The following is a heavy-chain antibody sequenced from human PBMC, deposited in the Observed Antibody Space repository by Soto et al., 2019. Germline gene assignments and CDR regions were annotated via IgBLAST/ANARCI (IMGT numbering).Heavy chain of an antibody. J-gene: IGHJ4*02. CDR3: ASRGPSGWSGSSFGF. D-gene: IGHD6-19*01. CDR1: GFTFSSYA. Sequence: SGGSLRLSCAASGFTFSSYAMSWVRQAPGKGLEWVAVISYDGRNTFYADSAKGRFTLSRDNSNNTLYLQMNSLRPEDTAVYYCASRGPSGWSGSSFGFWGQGTLVTVSS. V-gene: IGHV3-30*04. CDR2: ISYDGRNT.